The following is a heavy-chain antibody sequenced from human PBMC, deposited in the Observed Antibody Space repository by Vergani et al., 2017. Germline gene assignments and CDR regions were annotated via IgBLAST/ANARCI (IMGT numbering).Heavy chain of an antibody. CDR3: AGDLRLLYNRFDP. Sequence: QVQLVESGGGVAQPGRSLRLFCAASGLTFNQYGMHWVRQAPGKGLEWVAVTWYDGNNKQYADSVKGRFTISRDNSKSTMYLQMNSLRDEDTGVYYCAGDLRLLYNRFDPWGQGTLVTVSS. J-gene: IGHJ5*02. CDR1: GLTFNQYG. V-gene: IGHV3-33*01. CDR2: TWYDGNNK. D-gene: IGHD1-14*01.